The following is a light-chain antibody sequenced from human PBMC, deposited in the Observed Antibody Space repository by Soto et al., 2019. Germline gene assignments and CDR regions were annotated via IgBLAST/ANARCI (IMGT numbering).Light chain of an antibody. CDR2: DAS. V-gene: IGKV1-5*01. J-gene: IGKJ1*01. CDR3: QQYNSYSWT. CDR1: QSISSW. Sequence: GDRVTITCRASQSISSWLAWYQQKPGESPKLLIYDASSLESGVPSRFSGSGSWTEFPLTISSLQPDDFATYYCQQYNSYSWTFGQGTKVEI.